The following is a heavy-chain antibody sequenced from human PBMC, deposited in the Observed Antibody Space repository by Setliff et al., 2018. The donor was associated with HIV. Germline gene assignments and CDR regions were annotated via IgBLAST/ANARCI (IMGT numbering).Heavy chain of an antibody. CDR2: IYHSGST. CDR3: VRVDYGDYDFDY. V-gene: IGHV4-38-2*02. Sequence: SETLSLTCTVSGYSISSGYYWGWIRQPPGKGLEWIGSIYHSGSTYYNPSLKSRVTISVDTSKNQFSLKLISVTAADTAVFYCVRVDYGDYDFDYWGQGQWSPSPQ. J-gene: IGHJ4*02. D-gene: IGHD4-17*01. CDR1: GYSISSGYY.